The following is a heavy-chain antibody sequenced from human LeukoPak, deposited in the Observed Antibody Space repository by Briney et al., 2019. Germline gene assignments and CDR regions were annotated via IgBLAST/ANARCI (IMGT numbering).Heavy chain of an antibody. CDR3: AKEPIAVADYNWFDP. Sequence: GRSLRLSCAASGLGFSTYGMHWVRQAPGKGLEWVSGISGSGGSTYYADSVKGRFTISRDNSKNTVYLQMKSLRADDTAVYYCAKEPIAVADYNWFDPWGQGTLVTVSS. J-gene: IGHJ5*02. V-gene: IGHV3-23*01. D-gene: IGHD6-13*01. CDR1: GLGFSTYG. CDR2: ISGSGGST.